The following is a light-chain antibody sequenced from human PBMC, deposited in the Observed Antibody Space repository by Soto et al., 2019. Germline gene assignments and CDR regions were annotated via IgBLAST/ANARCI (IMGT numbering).Light chain of an antibody. V-gene: IGLV2-23*01. CDR3: CSYAGSSTLV. CDR1: SSDVGSYNL. CDR2: EGS. Sequence: QSVLTQPASVSGSPGQSVSISCTGTSSDVGSYNLVSWYQQHPGKAPKVLIFEGSKGPSGVSNRFSASKSGNTASLTISGLQAEDEADYYCCSYAGSSTLVFGGGTKVTVL. J-gene: IGLJ2*01.